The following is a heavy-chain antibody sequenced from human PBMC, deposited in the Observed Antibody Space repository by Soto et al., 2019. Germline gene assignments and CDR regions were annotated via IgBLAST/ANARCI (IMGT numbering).Heavy chain of an antibody. CDR1: GFTFSSYS. CDR3: GRNLGSSGYPEYFQR. D-gene: IGHD6-25*01. Sequence: PGGSLRLSCAASGFTFSSYSMNWVRQAPGKGLEWVSYISSSSTTIYYADSVKGRFTISRDNAKNSLYLQMNSLRAEDTAVYYFGRNLGSSGYPEYFQRWGRCTLV. V-gene: IGHV3-48*01. J-gene: IGHJ1*01. CDR2: ISSSSTTI.